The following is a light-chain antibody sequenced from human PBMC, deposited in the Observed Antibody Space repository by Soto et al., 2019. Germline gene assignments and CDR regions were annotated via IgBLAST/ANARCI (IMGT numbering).Light chain of an antibody. J-gene: IGKJ1*01. V-gene: IGKV1-5*01. CDR3: QQYENYWT. Sequence: DIQMTQSPSTLSATAGDRVTITCRASQSISSWLAWYQHKPGKAPNLLIYDASKLDSGVPSRFSGSGSGTEFSLTISNLQPDDCATYYCQQYENYWTFGQGTRVEIK. CDR2: DAS. CDR1: QSISSW.